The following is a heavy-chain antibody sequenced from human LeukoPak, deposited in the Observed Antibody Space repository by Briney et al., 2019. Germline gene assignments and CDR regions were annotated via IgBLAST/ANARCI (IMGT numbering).Heavy chain of an antibody. Sequence: GGSLRLSCAASGFTFSSYSMNWVRQAPGKGLEWVTSISSSSSYIYYADSVKGRFTISRDNAKNSLYLQMNSLRAEDTAVYYCARDLSGSPLYGMDVWGQGTTVTVSS. V-gene: IGHV3-21*01. D-gene: IGHD3-22*01. CDR3: ARDLSGSPLYGMDV. CDR1: GFTFSSYS. CDR2: ISSSSSYI. J-gene: IGHJ6*02.